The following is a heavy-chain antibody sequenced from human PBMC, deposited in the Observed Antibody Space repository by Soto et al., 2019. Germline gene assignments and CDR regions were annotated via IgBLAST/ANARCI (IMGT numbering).Heavy chain of an antibody. Sequence: GGSLRLSCAASGFTFSSFSMNWVRQAPGKGLEWVSYISSSSTIYYADSVKGRFTISRDNAKNSLYLQMNSLRAEDTAVYYCGKEHYYDSIWTYSGYYYYGMDVWGQGTTVTVSS. D-gene: IGHD3-22*01. V-gene: IGHV3-48*01. CDR1: GFTFSSFS. CDR2: ISSSSTI. CDR3: GKEHYYDSIWTYSGYYYYGMDV. J-gene: IGHJ6*02.